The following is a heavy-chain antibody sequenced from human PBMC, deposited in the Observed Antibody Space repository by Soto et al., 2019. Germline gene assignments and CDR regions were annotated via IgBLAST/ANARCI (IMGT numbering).Heavy chain of an antibody. J-gene: IGHJ6*02. CDR2: INHSGST. CDR1: GGSFSGYY. CDR3: ARVTVEPMITFGGVDYYYYYGMDV. V-gene: IGHV4-34*01. D-gene: IGHD3-16*01. Sequence: SETLSLTCAVYGGSFSGYYWSWIRQPPGKGLEWIGEINHSGSTNYNPSLKSRVTISVDTSKNQFSLKLSSVTAADTAVYYCARVTVEPMITFGGVDYYYYYGMDVWGQGTTVTVSS.